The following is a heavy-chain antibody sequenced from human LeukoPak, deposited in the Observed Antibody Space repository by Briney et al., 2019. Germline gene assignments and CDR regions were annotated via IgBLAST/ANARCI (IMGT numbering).Heavy chain of an antibody. CDR2: IRSKAYGRTR. Sequence: GGSLRLSCAVSGFTFSSYEMNWVRQAPGKGLEWVGFIRSKAYGRTREYAASVKGRFTISRDDSKSIAHLQMNSLKTEDTGVYYCARKSGSYHTGPFDYWGQGTLVTVSS. D-gene: IGHD1-26*01. V-gene: IGHV3-49*04. J-gene: IGHJ4*02. CDR1: GFTFSSYE. CDR3: ARKSGSYHTGPFDY.